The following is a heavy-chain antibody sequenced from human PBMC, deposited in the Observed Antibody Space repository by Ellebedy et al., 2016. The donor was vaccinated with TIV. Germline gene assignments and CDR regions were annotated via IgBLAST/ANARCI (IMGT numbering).Heavy chain of an antibody. CDR2: IYPGGSDT. V-gene: IGHV5-51*01. J-gene: IGHJ6*03. CDR3: ARQAGGSGTYYHHNYHYMDV. D-gene: IGHD3-10*01. CDR1: GYTFTTYW. Sequence: GESLKISCKGSGYTFTTYWIAWVRQMPGKGLERMGIIYPGGSDTRYSPSFQGQVTISADKSISTAYLQWSSLKASDTAMYYCARQAGGSGTYYHHNYHYMDVWGKGTTITVSS.